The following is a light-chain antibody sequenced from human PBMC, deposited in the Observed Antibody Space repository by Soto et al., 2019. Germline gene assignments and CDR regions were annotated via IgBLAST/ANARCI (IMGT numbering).Light chain of an antibody. CDR3: QQRSNWLYT. Sequence: EIVLTQSPATLSLSPGERATLSCRASQSVSSYLAWYQQKPGQAPRLLIYDASNRATGIPARFSGSGSGTDLTLTISSLEPEDFAVYHCQQRSNWLYTFGQGTKLEIK. CDR1: QSVSSY. CDR2: DAS. V-gene: IGKV3-11*01. J-gene: IGKJ2*01.